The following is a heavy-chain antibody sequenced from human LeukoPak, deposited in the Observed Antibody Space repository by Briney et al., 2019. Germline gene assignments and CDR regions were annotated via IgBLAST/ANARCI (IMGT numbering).Heavy chain of an antibody. J-gene: IGHJ4*02. CDR2: SYYRSQWYN. CDR3: ARDQYCSSYSCSFDY. Sequence: LSQTLSLTCAISGDSVSSNSVALNWSRQSPSRGLEWLVRSYYRSQWYNEYAESVRSRITINPDTSKNQFSLQLNSVTPEDTAVYYCARDQYCSSYSCSFDYWGQGTLVTVSS. CDR1: GDSVSSNSVA. D-gene: IGHD2-2*01. V-gene: IGHV6-1*01.